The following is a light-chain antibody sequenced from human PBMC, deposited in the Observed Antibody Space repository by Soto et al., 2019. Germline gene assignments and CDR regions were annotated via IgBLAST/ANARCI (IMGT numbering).Light chain of an antibody. CDR1: QDISNS. Sequence: DLQMTQSPSSLSASVRDRVTITCQASQDISNSLNWYQQKPGEAPKLLIYDASNLETGVPSRFSGSGSGTVFTFTISSLQAEDVATYYCQQCDDFPYTFGQGTKLEIK. CDR3: QQCDDFPYT. CDR2: DAS. V-gene: IGKV1-33*01. J-gene: IGKJ2*01.